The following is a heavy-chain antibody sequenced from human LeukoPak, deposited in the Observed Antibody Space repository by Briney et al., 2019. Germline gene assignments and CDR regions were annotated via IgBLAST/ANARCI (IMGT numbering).Heavy chain of an antibody. D-gene: IGHD3-9*01. CDR2: IYRNNK. V-gene: IGHV3-30*04. Sequence: GGSLRLSCAASGFTFSNYAMHWVRQAPGKGLEWVAVIYRNNKYYADSVKGRFTISRDISKNTLSLHMDSLRAEDTAVYYCATGGGLRYFDRLRNDYWGQGTLVTVSS. J-gene: IGHJ4*02. CDR1: GFTFSNYA. CDR3: ATGGGLRYFDRLRNDY.